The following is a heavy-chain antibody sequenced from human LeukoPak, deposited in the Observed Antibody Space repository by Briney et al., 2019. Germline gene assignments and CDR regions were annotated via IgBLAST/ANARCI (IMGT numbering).Heavy chain of an antibody. CDR1: GFTFSSYC. J-gene: IGHJ4*02. Sequence: GGSLRLSCAASGFTFSSYCTSWVRQAPGKGLEWVANIKQDGSEKYYIDSVKGRFTISRDNAKSSLHLQMNSLRAEDTAVYYCARIAAAGFDYWGQGTLVSVSS. CDR2: IKQDGSEK. D-gene: IGHD6-13*01. V-gene: IGHV3-7*01. CDR3: ARIAAAGFDY.